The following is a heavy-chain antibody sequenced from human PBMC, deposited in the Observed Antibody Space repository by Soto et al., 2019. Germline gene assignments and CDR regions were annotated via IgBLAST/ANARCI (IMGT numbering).Heavy chain of an antibody. CDR3: ARVAGIAEYYFDY. D-gene: IGHD6-13*01. V-gene: IGHV3-66*01. Sequence: EVQLVESGGGLVQPGGSLRLSCAASGFSVSSNYMSWVRQAPGKGLEWVSVIYSAGSTYYADSVKGRFTISRDNSKNTLYLKVNSLGAEDTDVYECARVAGIAEYYFDYWGQGTLVTVSS. CDR1: GFSVSSNY. J-gene: IGHJ4*02. CDR2: IYSAGST.